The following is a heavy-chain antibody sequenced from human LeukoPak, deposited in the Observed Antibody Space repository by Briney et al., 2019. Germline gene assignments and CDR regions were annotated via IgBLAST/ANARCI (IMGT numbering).Heavy chain of an antibody. CDR1: GFTFSSYG. V-gene: IGHV3-30*18. CDR3: AKGPDGSCYYGYFDY. D-gene: IGHD2-15*01. Sequence: PGGSLRLSCAASGFTFSSYGMHWVRQAPGKGLEWVAVISYDGSNKYYADSVKGRFTISRDNSKNTLYLQMNSLRAEDTAVYYCAKGPDGSCYYGYFDYWGQGTLVTVSS. J-gene: IGHJ4*02. CDR2: ISYDGSNK.